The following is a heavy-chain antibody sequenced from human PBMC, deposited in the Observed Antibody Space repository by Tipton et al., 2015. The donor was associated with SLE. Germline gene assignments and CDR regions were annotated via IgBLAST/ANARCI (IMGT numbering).Heavy chain of an antibody. Sequence: TLSLTCTVSGASISSESSSYYWGWIRQSPGKGPEWIGSIYHSGYTYYSPSLRSRVTISVDTSKSQFSLKLHSVTAADTAVYYCATAYCSGGNCFWEYFENWGQGTLVTVSS. CDR2: IYHSGYT. CDR3: ATAYCSGGNCFWEYFEN. V-gene: IGHV4-39*07. CDR1: GASISSESSSYY. J-gene: IGHJ1*01. D-gene: IGHD2-15*01.